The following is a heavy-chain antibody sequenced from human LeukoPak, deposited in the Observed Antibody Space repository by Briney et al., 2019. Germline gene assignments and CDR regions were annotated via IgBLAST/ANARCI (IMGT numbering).Heavy chain of an antibody. CDR2: IYYSGST. V-gene: IGHV4-31*03. CDR1: GGSISSGGYY. CDR3: ARGTLDSSGSFYYYHYYMDV. Sequence: PSETLSLTCTVSGGSISSGGYYWSWIRQHPGKGLEWIGYIYYSGSTYYNPSLKSRVTISVDTSKNQFSLKLSSVTAADTAVYYCARGTLDSSGSFYYYHYYMDVWGKGTTVTVSS. J-gene: IGHJ6*03. D-gene: IGHD3-22*01.